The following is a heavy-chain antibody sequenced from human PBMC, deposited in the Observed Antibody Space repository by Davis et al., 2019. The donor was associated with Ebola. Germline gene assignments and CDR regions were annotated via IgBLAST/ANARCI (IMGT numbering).Heavy chain of an antibody. V-gene: IGHV1-2*04. CDR1: GYTFTSYY. CDR3: ARGIVYSYGSNYYGMDV. CDR2: INPNSGGT. D-gene: IGHD5-18*01. J-gene: IGHJ6*02. Sequence: GESLKISCKASGYTFTSYYMHWVRQAPGQGLEWMGWINPNSGGTNYAQKFQGWVTMTRDTSISTAYMELSRLRSDDTAVYYCARGIVYSYGSNYYGMDVWGQGTTVTVSS.